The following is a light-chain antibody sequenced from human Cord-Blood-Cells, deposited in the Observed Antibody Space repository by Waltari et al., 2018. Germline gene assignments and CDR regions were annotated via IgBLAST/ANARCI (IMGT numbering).Light chain of an antibody. J-gene: IGLJ3*02. V-gene: IGLV2-14*01. CDR2: EVS. Sequence: QSALTQPASVSGSPGQSITISCTGTSRDVGGYNYVSWYQQHPGKAPKLMIYEVSNRASGGSKGFSGSKSGNTASLTISGLQAEDEADYYCSSYTSSSTLWVFGGGTKLTVL. CDR1: SRDVGGYNY. CDR3: SSYTSSSTLWV.